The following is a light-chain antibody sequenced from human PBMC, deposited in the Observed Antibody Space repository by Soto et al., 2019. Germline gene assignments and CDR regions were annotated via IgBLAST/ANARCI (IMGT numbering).Light chain of an antibody. J-gene: IGLJ2*01. CDR1: SSNFASNS. V-gene: IGLV1-47*01. CDR3: VAWDDNWSSVL. Sequence: QSVLTQPPSASGTPGQRVTISCSGSSSNFASNSVYWYQQVPGTAPKLLIYRSNQRTSGVPDRFSGSKSGISASLAISGLRSEDEADDYCVAWDDNWSSVLFGRGTKVTVL. CDR2: RSN.